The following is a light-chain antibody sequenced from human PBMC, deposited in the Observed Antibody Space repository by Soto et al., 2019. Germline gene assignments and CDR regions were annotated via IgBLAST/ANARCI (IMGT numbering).Light chain of an antibody. J-gene: IGKJ1*01. CDR3: QQYNSYST. Sequence: DIQMTQSPSTLSASVGDRVTITCRASQSISSWLAWYQQKPGKAPKHLIYKASSLERGFPSRFSGSGSGTEFTLTISSLQPDDFATYYCQQYNSYSTFGQGTKVEIK. CDR2: KAS. CDR1: QSISSW. V-gene: IGKV1-5*03.